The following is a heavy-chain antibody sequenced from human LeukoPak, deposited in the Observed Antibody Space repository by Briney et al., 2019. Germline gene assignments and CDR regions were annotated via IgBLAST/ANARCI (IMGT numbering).Heavy chain of an antibody. CDR3: ARAYCGGDCRRYYFDY. J-gene: IGHJ4*02. CDR2: IHHSGTT. Sequence: SETLSLTCTVSGGSVSTYYWSWIRQPPGKGLEWIGYIHHSGTTNYNPSLKSRVTISVDTSRNQLPLKLSSVTAADTAVYYCARAYCGGDCRRYYFDYWGQGTLVTVSS. CDR1: GGSVSTYY. D-gene: IGHD2-21*02. V-gene: IGHV4-59*02.